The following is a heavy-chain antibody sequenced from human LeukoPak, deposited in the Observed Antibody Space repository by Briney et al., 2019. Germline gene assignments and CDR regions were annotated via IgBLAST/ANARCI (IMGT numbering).Heavy chain of an antibody. CDR2: IRYHGTTK. D-gene: IGHD3-10*02. CDR3: AKDQGSMFGYFNF. J-gene: IGHJ4*02. V-gene: IGHV3-30*02. CDR1: GFTFSSYA. Sequence: GGSLRLSCAASGFTFSSYAMGWVRQAPGKGLEWVAYIRYHGTTKYYVDSVKGRFTISRDNPKNTLSLQMSSLRAEDTGVYYCAKDQGSMFGYFNFWGQGTLVTVSS.